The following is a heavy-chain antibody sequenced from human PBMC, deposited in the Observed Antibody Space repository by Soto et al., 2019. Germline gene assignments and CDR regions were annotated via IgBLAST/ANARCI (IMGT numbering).Heavy chain of an antibody. CDR3: ARGKYNSDHTVFDS. CDR2: IYYTGST. J-gene: IGHJ4*02. Sequence: QVQLQESGPGLVKPSQTLSLTCTVSGGSISSGGYYWSWIRQHPGKGLEWIGYIYYTGSTYYNPSLKSRLTISIDTSKNQFSLKLSSVTAADTAVYYSARGKYNSDHTVFDSWGQGTLVTVSS. V-gene: IGHV4-31*03. CDR1: GGSISSGGYY. D-gene: IGHD1-1*01.